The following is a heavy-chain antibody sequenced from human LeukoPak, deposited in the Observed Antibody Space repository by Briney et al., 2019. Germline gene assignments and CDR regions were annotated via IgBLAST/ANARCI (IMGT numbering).Heavy chain of an antibody. D-gene: IGHD3-10*01. V-gene: IGHV1-18*01. CDR3: VRNRTGSFVL. CDR1: GYTFRNYG. J-gene: IGHJ4*02. Sequence: ASVKVSCKASGYTFRNYGINWVRQAPGQGLEWMGWISGDSYDTKYEQKLQGRVTMTTDTSTNTAYMELRSLRSDDTAMYHCVRNRTGSFVLWGQGSSVTVYS. CDR2: ISGDSYDT.